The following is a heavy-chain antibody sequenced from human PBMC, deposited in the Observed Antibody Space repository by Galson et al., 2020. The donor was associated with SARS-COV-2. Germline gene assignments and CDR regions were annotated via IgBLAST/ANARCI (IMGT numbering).Heavy chain of an antibody. J-gene: IGHJ6*02. V-gene: IGHV4-31*03. Sequence: SETLSLTCTVSGGSISSGGYYWSWIRQHPGKGLEWIGYIYYSGSTYYNPSLKSRVTISVDTSKNQFSLKLSSVTAADTAVYYCARARYKLARYGMDVWGQGTTVTVSS. D-gene: IGHD1-20*01. CDR2: IYYSGST. CDR1: GGSISSGGYY. CDR3: ARARYKLARYGMDV.